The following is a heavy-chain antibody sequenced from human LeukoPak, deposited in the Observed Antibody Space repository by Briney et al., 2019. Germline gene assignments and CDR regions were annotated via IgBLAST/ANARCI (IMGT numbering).Heavy chain of an antibody. Sequence: SQTLSLTCAVYGASFSGYYWSWIRQPPGKGLEWIVEINHSVSTNYNPSLKSRVTISVDTSKNQFSLKLSSVTAADTAVYYCARQGIVVVVAAKRGGWFDPWGQGTLVTVSS. CDR1: GASFSGYY. D-gene: IGHD2-15*01. CDR2: INHSVST. V-gene: IGHV4-34*01. J-gene: IGHJ5*02. CDR3: ARQGIVVVVAAKRGGWFDP.